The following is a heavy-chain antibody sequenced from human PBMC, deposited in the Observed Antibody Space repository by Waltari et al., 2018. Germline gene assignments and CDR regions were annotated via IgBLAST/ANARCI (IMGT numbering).Heavy chain of an antibody. J-gene: IGHJ4*02. V-gene: IGHV1-24*01. CDR2: FDPEDGET. Sequence: QVHLVQSGAEVKKHGDSVKVSCEVSGYTLTELSMHWVRQAPGKGLEWMGGFDPEDGETIYAQKFQGRVTMTEDTATDTAYMELSSLRSEDTAVYYCATRTPRYVRGYYFDYWGQGTLVTVSS. CDR1: GYTLTELS. D-gene: IGHD3-10*02. CDR3: ATRTPRYVRGYYFDY.